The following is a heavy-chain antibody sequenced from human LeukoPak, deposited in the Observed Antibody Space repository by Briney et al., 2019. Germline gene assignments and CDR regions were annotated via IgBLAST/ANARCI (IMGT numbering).Heavy chain of an antibody. Sequence: KPGGSLRLSCAASGFTFSSYSMNWVRQAPGKGLEWVSSISSSSSYIYYADSVKGRFTISRDNAKNSLYLQMNSLRAEDTAVYYCARDRGYSSSEYYFDYWGQGTLVTVSS. J-gene: IGHJ4*02. V-gene: IGHV3-21*01. CDR2: ISSSSSYI. D-gene: IGHD6-13*01. CDR1: GFTFSSYS. CDR3: ARDRGYSSSEYYFDY.